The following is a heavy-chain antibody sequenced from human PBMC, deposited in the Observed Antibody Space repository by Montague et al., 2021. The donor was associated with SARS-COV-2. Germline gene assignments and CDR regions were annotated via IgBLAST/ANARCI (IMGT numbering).Heavy chain of an antibody. CDR3: AGTYSRTLDFQH. CDR1: GASVGSFY. J-gene: IGHJ1*01. CDR2: IYSSGIT. V-gene: IGHV4-59*02. D-gene: IGHD1-26*01. Sequence: SETLSLTCTVSGASVGSFYWSWVRQPPDNRLEWIGYIYSSGITKYNPSLESRVSISLDASKNQFSLSLRSVTAADTAIYYCAGTYSRTLDFQHWGQGTLATVSP.